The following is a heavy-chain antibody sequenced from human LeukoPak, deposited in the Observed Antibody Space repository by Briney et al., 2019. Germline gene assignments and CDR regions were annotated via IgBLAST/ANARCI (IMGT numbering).Heavy chain of an antibody. J-gene: IGHJ3*02. CDR3: ARTRGGPDNAFDI. CDR2: INHSGST. D-gene: IGHD3-10*01. Sequence: XXQPPXXXLEXIGEINHSGSTNYNPSLKSRVTISVDTSKNQFSLKLSSVTAADTAVYYCARTRGGPDNAFDIWGQGTMVTVSS. V-gene: IGHV4-34*01.